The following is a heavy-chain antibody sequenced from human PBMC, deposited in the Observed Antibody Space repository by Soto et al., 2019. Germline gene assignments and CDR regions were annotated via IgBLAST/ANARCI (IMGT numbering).Heavy chain of an antibody. CDR3: AREPHPQGFDT. CDR2: GSSRGSNI. J-gene: IGHJ5*02. Sequence: PAAPLRLSCAASGFTFSSYEPNWVRQGPGKGLEWGADGSSRGSNIYYAHSVNGRFTIYRDNAKTALYRQMTSLRAEDTAGYDCAREPHPQGFDTWGQGT. CDR1: GFTFSSYE. V-gene: IGHV3-48*03.